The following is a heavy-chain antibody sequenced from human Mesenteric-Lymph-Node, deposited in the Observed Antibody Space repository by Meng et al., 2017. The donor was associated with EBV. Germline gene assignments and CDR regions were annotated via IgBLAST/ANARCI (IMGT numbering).Heavy chain of an antibody. V-gene: IGHV4-34*01. Sequence: QVQLQQWGAGLLKPSETLSLTCAVYGGSFSGYYWSWIRQHPGKGLEWIGYIYYTGHTYYNPSLRSRVTISIDTSKNQFSLSLHSVTAADTAVYYCATNDNYRNDYWGQGTLVTVSS. J-gene: IGHJ4*02. CDR3: ATNDNYRNDY. CDR1: GGSFSGYY. CDR2: IYYTGHT. D-gene: IGHD5-24*01.